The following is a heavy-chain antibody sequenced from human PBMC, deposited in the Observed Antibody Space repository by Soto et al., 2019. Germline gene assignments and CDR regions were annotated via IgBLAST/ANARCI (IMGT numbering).Heavy chain of an antibody. D-gene: IGHD6-6*01. J-gene: IGHJ4*02. CDR2: IIPIFGTA. CDR1: GSTFSSYA. Sequence: QVQLVQSGAEVKKPGSSVKVSCKASGSTFSSYAISWVRQAPGQGLEWMGGIIPIFGTANYAQKFQGRVTITADESTSTAYMELSSLRSEDTAVYYCARTAPIAARPTFDYWGQGTLVTVSS. V-gene: IGHV1-69*01. CDR3: ARTAPIAARPTFDY.